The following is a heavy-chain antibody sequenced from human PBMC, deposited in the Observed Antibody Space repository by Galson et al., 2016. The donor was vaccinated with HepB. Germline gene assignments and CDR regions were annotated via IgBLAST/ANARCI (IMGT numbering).Heavy chain of an antibody. CDR1: GDSVSSNNAI. Sequence: CAISGDSVSSNNAIWNWIRQSPSRGLEWLGRTYYRSKWYYEYALSVTSRITISPDSSKNQFSLQLNSVTPEDAAVYFCARGTRNAFDYWGQGTLVTVSS. J-gene: IGHJ4*02. D-gene: IGHD1-14*01. CDR2: TYYRSKWYY. CDR3: ARGTRNAFDY. V-gene: IGHV6-1*01.